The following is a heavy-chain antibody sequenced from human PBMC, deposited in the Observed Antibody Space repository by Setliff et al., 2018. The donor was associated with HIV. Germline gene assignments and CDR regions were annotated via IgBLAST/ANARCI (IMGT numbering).Heavy chain of an antibody. CDR3: ARGRWDMAAAGTTEYFQY. Sequence: SETLSLTCTVSGGSISTSTYYWGWIRQPPGKGLEWIGSIYYSGSTYYNSSLQSRVTISVDTSKNQFSLKLSSVTAADTTVYYCARGRWDMAAAGTTEYFQYWGQGTLVTVSS. J-gene: IGHJ1*01. V-gene: IGHV4-39*01. D-gene: IGHD6-13*01. CDR1: GGSISTSTYY. CDR2: IYYSGST.